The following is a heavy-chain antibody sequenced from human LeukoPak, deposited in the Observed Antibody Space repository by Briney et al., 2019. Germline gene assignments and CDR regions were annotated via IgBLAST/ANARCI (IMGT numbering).Heavy chain of an antibody. Sequence: PGRSLRLSCSVSGLTFSRYPIHWVRQAPGKRLEYVSAITSNGGSTYYADSVQGRFTISRDNSKNTLYLQMSSLRGEDTAVYYCVKDQAGTTGNAFDIWGQGTMVTVSS. J-gene: IGHJ3*02. CDR3: VKDQAGTTGNAFDI. CDR2: ITSNGGST. CDR1: GLTFSRYP. V-gene: IGHV3-64D*06. D-gene: IGHD1-1*01.